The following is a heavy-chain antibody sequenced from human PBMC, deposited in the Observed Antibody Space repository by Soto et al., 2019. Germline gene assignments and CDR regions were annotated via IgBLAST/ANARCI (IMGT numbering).Heavy chain of an antibody. J-gene: IGHJ5*02. CDR1: GFTFSSSA. Sequence: SVKVSCKASGFTFSSSAVQWVRQARGQRLEWIGWIVLGNGNTNYAQKSQERVTITRDMSTSTAYMELRSLASEDTAVYYCATRIGNIGWYWLDTWGQGTMVTVSS. CDR3: ATRIGNIGWYWLDT. CDR2: IVLGNGNT. D-gene: IGHD6-19*01. V-gene: IGHV1-58*01.